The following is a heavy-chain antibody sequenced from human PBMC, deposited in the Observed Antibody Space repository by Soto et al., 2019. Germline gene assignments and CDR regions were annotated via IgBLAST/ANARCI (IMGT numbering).Heavy chain of an antibody. D-gene: IGHD1-26*01. V-gene: IGHV4-39*01. CDR3: ARHGITGSYYDAFDI. CDR1: DGCIGSTLCH. J-gene: IGHJ3*02. CDR2: IKYSGTT. Sequence: SENLSLTCTVSDGCIGSTLCHCGGICQPPGKGLEWIASIKYSGTTFYNPSLKSRVTLSVDTSKNQFALKLSSVTAAETAVYYCARHGITGSYYDAFDIWGQGTMVT.